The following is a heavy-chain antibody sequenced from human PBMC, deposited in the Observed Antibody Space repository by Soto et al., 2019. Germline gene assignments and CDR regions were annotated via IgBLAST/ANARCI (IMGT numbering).Heavy chain of an antibody. Sequence: PGGSLRRSCAAPGCTFSSYAMHWVRKAPGKGLEWVAVISYDGSNKYYADSVKGRFTISRDNSKNTLYLQMNSLRAEHTAVYYCAKVDSGSYSFDYWGQGTLVTVSS. J-gene: IGHJ4*02. D-gene: IGHD1-26*01. V-gene: IGHV3-30-3*01. CDR1: GCTFSSYA. CDR3: AKVDSGSYSFDY. CDR2: ISYDGSNK.